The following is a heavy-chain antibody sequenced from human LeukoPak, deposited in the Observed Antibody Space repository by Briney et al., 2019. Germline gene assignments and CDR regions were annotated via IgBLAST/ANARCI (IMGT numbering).Heavy chain of an antibody. CDR2: IYTSGSP. V-gene: IGHV4-61*02. CDR3: GRDKVPGDC. J-gene: IGHJ4*02. Sequence: SQTLSLTCTVSGGSISSGSYYWSWLRQPAGKGLEWIGRIYTSGSPNYNPSLKSRVTISVDTSKNQFSLTLSSATAAVPAVYYRGRDKVPGDCWGQGNLVTVSS. CDR1: GGSISSGSYY.